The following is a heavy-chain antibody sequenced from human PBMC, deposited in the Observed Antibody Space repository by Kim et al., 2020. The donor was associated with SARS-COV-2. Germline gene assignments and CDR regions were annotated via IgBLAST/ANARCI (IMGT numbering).Heavy chain of an antibody. CDR1: GFTFSSYG. V-gene: IGHV3-30*18. Sequence: GGSLRLSCAASGFTFSSYGMHWVRQAPGKGLEWVAVISYDGSNKYYADSVKGRFTISRDNSKNTLYLQMNSLRAEDTAVYYCAKIQSGDSSHLDPWGQGTLVTVSS. CDR2: ISYDGSNK. D-gene: IGHD3-22*01. CDR3: AKIQSGDSSHLDP. J-gene: IGHJ5*02.